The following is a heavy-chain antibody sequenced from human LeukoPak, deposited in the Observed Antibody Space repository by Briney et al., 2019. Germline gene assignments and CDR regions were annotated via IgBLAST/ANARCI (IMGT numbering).Heavy chain of an antibody. CDR3: ARYYYDSSGYYYLGDYYFDY. D-gene: IGHD3-22*01. CDR1: GGTFNSYA. V-gene: IGHV1-69*04. J-gene: IGHJ4*02. CDR2: ILPVIGMT. Sequence: ASVKVSCKASGGTFNSYALSWVRQAPGQGLEWMGRILPVIGMTNYAQKFQGRVTITADRSTNTGYMELSSLTSEDTAVYYCARYYYDSSGYYYLGDYYFDYWGQGTLVTVSS.